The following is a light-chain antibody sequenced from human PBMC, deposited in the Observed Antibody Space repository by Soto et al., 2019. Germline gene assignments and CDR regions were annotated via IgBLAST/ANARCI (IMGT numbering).Light chain of an antibody. CDR2: GAS. CDR3: QQYGSSPPWT. Sequence: EIVLTQSPGTLSLSPGERATLSCRASESVSSSYLAWNQQKPGQAPRLLIFGASSRATGTPDRFSGSGSGTDFTLTISRLEPEDFAVYYCQQYGSSPPWTFGQGTKVDIK. V-gene: IGKV3-20*01. J-gene: IGKJ1*01. CDR1: ESVSSSY.